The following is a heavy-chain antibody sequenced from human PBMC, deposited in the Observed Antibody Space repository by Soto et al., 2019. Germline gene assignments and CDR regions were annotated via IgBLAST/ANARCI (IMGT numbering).Heavy chain of an antibody. CDR1: GGSISSGGYY. CDR3: ASGYPPLVDY. V-gene: IGHV4-31*03. Sequence: QVQLQESGPGLVKPSQTLSLTCTVSGGSISSGGYYWSWIRQHPGKGLEWIGYIYYSGSTYYNPSLKSRVXLXXDTSKNQFSLKLSSVTAADTAVYYCASGYPPLVDYWGQGTLVTVSS. J-gene: IGHJ4*02. D-gene: IGHD3-22*01. CDR2: IYYSGST.